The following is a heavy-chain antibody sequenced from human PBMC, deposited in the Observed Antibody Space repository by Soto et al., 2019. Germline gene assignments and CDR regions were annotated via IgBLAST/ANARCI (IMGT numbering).Heavy chain of an antibody. D-gene: IGHD1-26*01. Sequence: GGSLRLSCAASGFTFSSYWMSWVRQAPGKGLEWVANIKQDGSEKYYVDSVKGRFTISRDNAKNSLYLQMNSLRAEDTAVYYCAREMTGSGSPDYWFDPWGQGTLVTVSS. J-gene: IGHJ5*02. CDR3: AREMTGSGSPDYWFDP. CDR2: IKQDGSEK. CDR1: GFTFSSYW. V-gene: IGHV3-7*03.